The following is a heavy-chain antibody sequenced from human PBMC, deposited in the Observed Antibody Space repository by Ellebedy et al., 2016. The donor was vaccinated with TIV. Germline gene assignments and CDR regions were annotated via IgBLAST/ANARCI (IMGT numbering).Heavy chain of an antibody. J-gene: IGHJ3*02. V-gene: IGHV3-9*01. CDR3: VKQYYYGAGSHSGGFDI. Sequence: SLKISCAASGFTFGDYAMHWVRQVPGKGLEWVSGISWNNGRIDYADSVKGRFTVSRDNARNSLYLQMDSLRAEDTALYYCVKQYYYGAGSHSGGFDIWGQGTMVTVSS. CDR2: ISWNNGRI. D-gene: IGHD3-10*01. CDR1: GFTFGDYA.